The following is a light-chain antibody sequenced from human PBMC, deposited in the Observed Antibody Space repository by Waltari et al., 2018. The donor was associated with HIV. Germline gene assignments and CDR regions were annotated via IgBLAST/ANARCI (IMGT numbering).Light chain of an antibody. J-gene: IGKJ2*01. CDR3: LQSSSLPYT. V-gene: IGKV6-21*02. CDR1: QSIGSS. Sequence: EIVLTQSRDVQSVRPNDKVSKTCRVSQSIGSSLQWYQQKPDQSPKLTVNSASQSISGVPSRISRSGSRTDFTHTIYTLEAEDVPTYYCLQSSSLPYTFGRGTKLEIK. CDR2: SAS.